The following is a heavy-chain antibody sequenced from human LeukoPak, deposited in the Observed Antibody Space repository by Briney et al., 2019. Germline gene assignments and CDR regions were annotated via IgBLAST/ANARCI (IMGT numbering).Heavy chain of an antibody. CDR3: ARLHYYDILTGYLYYFDY. J-gene: IGHJ4*02. Sequence: GKSLKISCRGSGYSFTSYWIGWVRQMPGKGLEWMGIIYPGDSGTRYSPSFQGQVTISADKSISTAYLQWSSLKASDTAMYYCARLHYYDILTGYLYYFDYWGQGTLVTVSS. CDR2: IYPGDSGT. CDR1: GYSFTSYW. D-gene: IGHD3-9*01. V-gene: IGHV5-51*01.